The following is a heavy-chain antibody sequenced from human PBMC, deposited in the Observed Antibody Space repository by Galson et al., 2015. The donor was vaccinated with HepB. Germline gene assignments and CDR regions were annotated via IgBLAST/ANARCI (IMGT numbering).Heavy chain of an antibody. Sequence: SVKVSCTASGYTFSDYGVSWVRQAPGQGLEWLAWISVFNGNTDYAQTFEGRVTLTTDASTGTPYMDLRSLRSDDTAIYYCARDEDTWAAGGVVDDWGQGTLVTVSS. D-gene: IGHD6-13*01. CDR3: ARDEDTWAAGGVVDD. J-gene: IGHJ4*02. CDR1: GYTFSDYG. V-gene: IGHV1-18*01. CDR2: ISVFNGNT.